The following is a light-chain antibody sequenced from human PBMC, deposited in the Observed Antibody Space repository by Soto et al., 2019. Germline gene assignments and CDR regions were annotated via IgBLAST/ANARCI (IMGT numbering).Light chain of an antibody. Sequence: EIVLTQSPGTLSLSPGERATLACRASQSVRSNYLAWYQQKPGQAPRLLIYGASSRATGIPDRFSGSGSGTDFTLTISRLEPEDLAVYYCQQYHTSPLMFGQGNKVEIK. J-gene: IGKJ1*01. CDR1: QSVRSNY. CDR2: GAS. CDR3: QQYHTSPLM. V-gene: IGKV3-20*01.